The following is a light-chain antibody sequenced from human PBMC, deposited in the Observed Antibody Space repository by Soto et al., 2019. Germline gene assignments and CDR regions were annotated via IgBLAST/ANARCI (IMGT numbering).Light chain of an antibody. V-gene: IGKV3-11*01. CDR1: QSVGSY. J-gene: IGKJ4*01. CDR3: QQRSDWPST. Sequence: EIVLTQSPATLSLSPGDRATLSCRASQSVGSYLGWYQQRPGQAPRLLIYDASNRATGIPARFSGSGSGTDFTLTISSLEPEDVAVYCQQRSDWPSTFGGGTKVEIK. CDR2: DAS.